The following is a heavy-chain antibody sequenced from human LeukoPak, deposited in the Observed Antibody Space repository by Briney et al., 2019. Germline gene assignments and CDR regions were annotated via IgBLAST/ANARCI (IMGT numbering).Heavy chain of an antibody. CDR2: IRYGGSNK. CDR3: ARVRCTYGYEPPFDY. V-gene: IGHV3-30*02. CDR1: GFTFSSYA. J-gene: IGHJ4*02. Sequence: GGSLRLSCAASGFTFSSYAMHWVRQAPGKGLEWVAFIRYGGSNKDYADSVKGRFTISRDNAKNSLYLQMNSLRAEDTAVYYCARVRCTYGYEPPFDYWGQGTLVTVSS. D-gene: IGHD5-18*01.